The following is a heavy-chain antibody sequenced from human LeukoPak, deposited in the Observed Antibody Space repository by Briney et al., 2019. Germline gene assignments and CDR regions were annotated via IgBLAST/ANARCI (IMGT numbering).Heavy chain of an antibody. J-gene: IGHJ4*02. Sequence: SETLSLTCTVSGGSISSSSYYWGWIRQPPGKGLEWIGSIYYSGSTYYNPSLKSRVTISVDTSKNQFSLKLSFVTAADTAVYYCARLSRTFIDYWGQGTLVTVSS. CDR2: IYYSGST. V-gene: IGHV4-39*01. CDR1: GGSISSSSYY. CDR3: ARLSRTFIDY.